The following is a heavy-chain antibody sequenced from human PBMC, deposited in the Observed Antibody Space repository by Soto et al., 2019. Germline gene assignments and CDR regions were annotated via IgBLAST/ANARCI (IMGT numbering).Heavy chain of an antibody. CDR1: GGTFSSYT. CDR2: IIPILGIA. Sequence: GASVKVSCKASGGTFSSYTISWVRQAPGQGLEWMGRIIPILGIANYAQKFQGRVTITADKSTSTAYMELSSLRSEDTAVYYCAGDLFRGVVVVAAPDAFDIWGQGTMVTVSS. V-gene: IGHV1-69*04. CDR3: AGDLFRGVVVVAAPDAFDI. D-gene: IGHD2-15*01. J-gene: IGHJ3*02.